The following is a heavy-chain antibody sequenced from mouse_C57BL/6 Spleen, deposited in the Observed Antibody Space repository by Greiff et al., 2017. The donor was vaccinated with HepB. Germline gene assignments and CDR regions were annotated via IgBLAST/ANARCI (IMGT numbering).Heavy chain of an antibody. J-gene: IGHJ4*01. V-gene: IGHV5-17*01. CDR1: GFTFSDYG. Sequence: EVQVVESGGGLVKPGGSLKLSCAASGFTFSDYGMHWVRQAPEKGLEWVAYISSGSSTIYYADTVKGRFTISRDNAKNTLFLQMTSLRSEDTAMYYCARGYYGSREGYYAMDYWGQGTSVTVSS. CDR2: ISSGSSTI. D-gene: IGHD1-1*01. CDR3: ARGYYGSREGYYAMDY.